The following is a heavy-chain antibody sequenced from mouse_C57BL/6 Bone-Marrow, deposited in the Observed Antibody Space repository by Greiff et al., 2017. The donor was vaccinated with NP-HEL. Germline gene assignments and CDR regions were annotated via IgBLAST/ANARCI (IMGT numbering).Heavy chain of an antibody. V-gene: IGHV1-5*01. D-gene: IGHD1-1*01. CDR2: IYPGNSDT. J-gene: IGHJ3*01. CDR3: TRPLYYYGSSYRFAY. CDR1: GYTFTSYW. Sequence: VQLKESGTVLARPGASVKMSCKTSGYTFTSYWMHWVNQRPGQGLEWIGAIYPGNSDTSYNQKFKGKAKLTAVTSASTAYMELSSLTNEDSAVYYCTRPLYYYGSSYRFAYWGQGTLVTVSA.